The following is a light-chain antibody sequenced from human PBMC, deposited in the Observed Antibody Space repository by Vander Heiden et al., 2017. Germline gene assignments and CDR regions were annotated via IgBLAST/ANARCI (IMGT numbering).Light chain of an antibody. Sequence: QSVLPQPPSASGTPGQRDTISCSGSSSNIRSNTVNWCQQLPGTAPKLLIYSNNHRPPGGLDRFSGSKTGTSASLASSGLQSEDEDAYYCAAWDDSLTGVFGGGTKLTVL. CDR3: AAWDDSLTGV. J-gene: IGLJ3*02. CDR1: SSNIRSNT. V-gene: IGLV1-44*01. CDR2: SNN.